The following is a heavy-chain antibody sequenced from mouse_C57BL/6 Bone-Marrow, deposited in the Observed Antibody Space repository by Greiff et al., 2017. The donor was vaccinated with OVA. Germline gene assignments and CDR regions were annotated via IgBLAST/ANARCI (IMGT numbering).Heavy chain of an antibody. Sequence: QVQLKQPGAELVKPGASVKLSCKASGYTFTSYWMHWVKQRPGQGLEWIGMIHPNSGSTNYNEKFKSKATLTVDKSSSTAYMQLSSLTSEDSAVYYCASRTAQATRDYWGQGTTLTVSS. V-gene: IGHV1-64*01. J-gene: IGHJ2*01. CDR1: GYTFTSYW. CDR3: ASRTAQATRDY. CDR2: IHPNSGST. D-gene: IGHD3-2*02.